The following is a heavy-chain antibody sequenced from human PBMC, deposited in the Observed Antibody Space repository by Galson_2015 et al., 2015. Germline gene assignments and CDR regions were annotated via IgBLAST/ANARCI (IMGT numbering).Heavy chain of an antibody. V-gene: IGHV3-48*03. CDR3: ARYSTVYYYYYMDV. D-gene: IGHD2-21*01. CDR1: GFTFSSYE. Sequence: SLRLSCAASGFTFSSYEMNWVRQAPGKGQEWVSYISSSGSTIYYVDSVRGRFTISRDNAKNSLYLQMNSLRAEDTAVYYCARYSTVYYYYYMDVWGKGTTVTVSS. J-gene: IGHJ6*03. CDR2: ISSSGSTI.